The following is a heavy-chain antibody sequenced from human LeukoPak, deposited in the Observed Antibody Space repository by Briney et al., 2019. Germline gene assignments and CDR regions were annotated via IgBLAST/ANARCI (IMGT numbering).Heavy chain of an antibody. Sequence: TGGSLRLSCAASGFTFSSYGMHWVRQAPGKGLEWVAVISYDGSNKYYADSVKGRFTISRDNSKNTLYLQVNSLRAEDTAVYYCAKDFGIVVVPAAIRYYYYGMDVWGQGTTVTVSS. CDR1: GFTFSSYG. V-gene: IGHV3-30*18. CDR3: AKDFGIVVVPAAIRYYYYGMDV. J-gene: IGHJ6*02. CDR2: ISYDGSNK. D-gene: IGHD2-2*01.